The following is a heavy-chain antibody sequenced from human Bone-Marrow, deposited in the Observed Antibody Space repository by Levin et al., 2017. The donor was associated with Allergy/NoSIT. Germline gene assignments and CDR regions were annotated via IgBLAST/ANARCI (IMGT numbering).Heavy chain of an antibody. CDR2: ISSSGGDT. Sequence: LSLTCAASGFTFSTYAMSWVRQAPGKGLEWVSAISSSGGDTYYADSVKGRFTISRDNSKNTLYLQMNSLRAEDTAVYFCAKTSGWSYYDGMDGWGQGTTVTVSS. D-gene: IGHD6-19*01. CDR3: AKTSGWSYYDGMDG. V-gene: IGHV3-23*01. CDR1: GFTFSTYA. J-gene: IGHJ6*02.